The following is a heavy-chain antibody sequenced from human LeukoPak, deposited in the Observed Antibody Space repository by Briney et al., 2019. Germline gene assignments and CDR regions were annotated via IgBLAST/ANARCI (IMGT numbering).Heavy chain of an antibody. D-gene: IGHD5-12*01. CDR3: ARHSGSGDDHIDY. CDR1: GHSDSSDVAA. V-gene: IGHV6-1*01. J-gene: IGHJ4*02. CDR2: TRYRSKWYN. Sequence: SQTLSLTCAISGHSDSSDVAAWNWIRQSPSRGLEWLGGTRYRSKWYNDYGESMKSRITISGDTDKNQFSLHLHSVTREHTAVYYCARHSGSGDDHIDYWGQGTLVTVSS.